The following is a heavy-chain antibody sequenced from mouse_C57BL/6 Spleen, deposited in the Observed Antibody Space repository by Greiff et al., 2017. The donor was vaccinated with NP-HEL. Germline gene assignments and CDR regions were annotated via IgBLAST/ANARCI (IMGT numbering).Heavy chain of an antibody. D-gene: IGHD1-1*01. V-gene: IGHV14-1*01. J-gene: IGHJ2*01. CDR1: GFNIKDYY. CDR2: IDPEDGDT. Sequence: DVKLQESGAELVRPGASVKLSCTASGFNIKDYYMHWVKQRPEQGLEWIGRIDPEDGDTEYAPKFQGKATMTADTSSNTAYLQLSSLTSEDTAVYYCTTRITTVYFDYWGQGTTLTVSS. CDR3: TTRITTVYFDY.